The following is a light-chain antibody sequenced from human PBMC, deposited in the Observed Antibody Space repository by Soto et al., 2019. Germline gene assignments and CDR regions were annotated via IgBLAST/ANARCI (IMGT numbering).Light chain of an antibody. CDR3: HQYVWSPLT. V-gene: IGKV3-20*01. CDR2: DAS. Sequence: IVLTQSPGTLSLSPGERATLSCRASQSVPKSYLAWYQQRPGQAPRLLIYDASNRATGIPDRFSGSESGTDFTLTISRLEPEDFAVYYCHQYVWSPLTFGQGTRLEIK. J-gene: IGKJ5*01. CDR1: QSVPKSY.